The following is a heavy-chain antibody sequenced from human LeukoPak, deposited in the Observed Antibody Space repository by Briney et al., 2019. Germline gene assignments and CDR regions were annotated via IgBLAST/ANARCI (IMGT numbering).Heavy chain of an antibody. Sequence: PGGSLRLSCAASGFTFSTYTMIWVRQAPGKGLEWVSSITSAGNFIYYAGSLRGRFTVSRDNARNSLYLQMNRLRAEDTAMYYCARDLWDHWGQGTLVTVSS. CDR2: ITSAGNFI. J-gene: IGHJ4*02. CDR3: ARDLWDH. V-gene: IGHV3-21*01. CDR1: GFTFSTYT.